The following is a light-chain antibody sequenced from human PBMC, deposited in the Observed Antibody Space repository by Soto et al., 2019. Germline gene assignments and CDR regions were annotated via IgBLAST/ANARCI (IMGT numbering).Light chain of an antibody. CDR2: WAS. CDR1: QSILSSSDNKDY. V-gene: IGKV4-1*01. CDR3: HHYYSAPLT. Sequence: DIVLTQSPDSLAVSLGERATINCKSSQSILSSSDNKDYLAWYQQKPGQPPKLLIYWASTRESEVPDRFSGSGSGTDFTLAISSLHAEDVAVYYCHHYYSAPLTFGQGTKVELK. J-gene: IGKJ1*01.